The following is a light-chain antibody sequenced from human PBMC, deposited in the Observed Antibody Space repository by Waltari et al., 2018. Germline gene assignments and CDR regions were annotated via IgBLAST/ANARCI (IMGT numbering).Light chain of an antibody. Sequence: SYVVTQPPSWSVAPGKTASITCGGHNICIKSVHLYQEKSGQAPVLVVYDDSDRPSGIPERFSGSNSGNTATLTISRVEAGDEADYYCQVWDSSSDHRVFGGGTKLTVL. CDR1: NICIKS. V-gene: IGLV3-21*03. J-gene: IGLJ3*02. CDR3: QVWDSSSDHRV. CDR2: DDS.